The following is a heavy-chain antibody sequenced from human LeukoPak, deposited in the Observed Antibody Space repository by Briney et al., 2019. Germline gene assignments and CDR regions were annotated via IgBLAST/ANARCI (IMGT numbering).Heavy chain of an antibody. CDR1: GLTFSSYW. CDR2: IKQDGSEK. D-gene: IGHD5-18*01. J-gene: IGHJ4*02. CDR3: AKSLYSYDY. V-gene: IGHV3-7*01. Sequence: PGGSLRLSCAASGLTFSSYWLSWVRQAPGKGLEWVANIKQDGSEKYYVDSVKGRFTISRDNAKNSLYLQMNSLRAEDTALYYCAKSLYSYDYWGQGTLVTVSS.